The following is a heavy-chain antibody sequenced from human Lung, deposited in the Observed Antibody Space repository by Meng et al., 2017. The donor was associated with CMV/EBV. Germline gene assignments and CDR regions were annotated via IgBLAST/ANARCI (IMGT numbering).Heavy chain of an antibody. D-gene: IGHD3-10*01. CDR3: ARRRGGSGRDC. CDR1: GGPIKSNCYY. J-gene: IGHJ4*02. Sequence: HRHLQESGPGRVKPAETLSLICTVFGGPIKSNCYYWDWVRQPPGKVLEWIGAIYNSGSTSYNPSLQSLVTMFVDTSKNQFSLMLTSVTATDTAVYYCARRRGGSGRDCWGQGTLVTVSS. CDR2: IYNSGST. V-gene: IGHV4-39*01.